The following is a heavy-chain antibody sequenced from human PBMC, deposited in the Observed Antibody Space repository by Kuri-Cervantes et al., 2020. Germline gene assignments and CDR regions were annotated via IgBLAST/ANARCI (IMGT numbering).Heavy chain of an antibody. D-gene: IGHD3-3*01. V-gene: IGHV1-2*02. J-gene: IGHJ3*02. CDR1: GYTFTSYG. CDR2: INPNSGGT. Sequence: ASVKVSCKASGYTFTSYGISWVRQAPGQGLEWMGWINPNSGGTNYAQKFQGRVTMTRDTSISTAYMELSRLRSDDTAVYYCARERTPDRREWSTPDAFDIWGQGTMVTVSS. CDR3: ARERTPDRREWSTPDAFDI.